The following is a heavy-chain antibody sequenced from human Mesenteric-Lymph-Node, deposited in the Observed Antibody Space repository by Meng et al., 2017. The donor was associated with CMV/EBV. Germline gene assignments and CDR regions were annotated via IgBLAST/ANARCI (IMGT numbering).Heavy chain of an antibody. V-gene: IGHV1-2*02. J-gene: IGHJ1*01. Sequence: KASGYTFIGYYIHWVRQAPGQGLEWMGWINPDSGDTNYAQKFQGRVTMTRDTSISTAYMELSRLKSDDTAVYYCARGAYGSGTSLIQHWGQGTLVTVSS. CDR2: INPDSGDT. D-gene: IGHD3-10*01. CDR1: GYTFIGYY. CDR3: ARGAYGSGTSLIQH.